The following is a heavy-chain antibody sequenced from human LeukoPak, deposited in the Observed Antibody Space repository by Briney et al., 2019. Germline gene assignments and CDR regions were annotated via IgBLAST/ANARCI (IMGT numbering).Heavy chain of an antibody. J-gene: IGHJ4*02. CDR3: ARDIDYDILTGSWGYFDY. V-gene: IGHV3-7*01. Sequence: GGSLRLSCAASGFTFSSYEMNWVRQAPGKGLEWVANIKQDGSEKYYVDSVKGRFTISRDNAKNSLYLQMNSLRAEDTAVYYCARDIDYDILTGSWGYFDYWGQGTLVTVSS. D-gene: IGHD3-9*01. CDR1: GFTFSSYE. CDR2: IKQDGSEK.